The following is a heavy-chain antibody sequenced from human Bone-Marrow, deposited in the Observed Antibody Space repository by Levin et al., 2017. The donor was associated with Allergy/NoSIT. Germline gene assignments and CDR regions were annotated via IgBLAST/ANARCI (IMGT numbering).Heavy chain of an antibody. V-gene: IGHV1-2*02. CDR3: ARSEVVVVTATTHFDY. J-gene: IGHJ4*02. CDR2: INPNSGGT. CDR1: GYTFTDYY. D-gene: IGHD2-15*01. Sequence: ASVKVSCKASGYTFTDYYMHWVRQAPGQGLEWMGWINPNSGGTTFAQNFQGRVTVTRDTSISTAFMELNRLRSDDTAVYYCARSEVVVVTATTHFDYWGQGTLVTVSS.